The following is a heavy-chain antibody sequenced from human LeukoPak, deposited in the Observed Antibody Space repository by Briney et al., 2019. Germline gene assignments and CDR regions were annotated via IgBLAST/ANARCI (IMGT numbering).Heavy chain of an antibody. V-gene: IGHV3-74*03. D-gene: IGHD3-10*01. CDR2: INGDGSST. J-gene: IGHJ4*02. CDR3: SRARSGDFDY. CDR1: GLTFSDYW. Sequence: GGSLRLSCVASGLTFSDYWMHWVRQAPGKGLVWVSRINGDGSSTTYADSVKGRFTISRDNAKNTLYLQMNSLGVEDTAVYYCSRARSGDFDYWGQGTLVTVSS.